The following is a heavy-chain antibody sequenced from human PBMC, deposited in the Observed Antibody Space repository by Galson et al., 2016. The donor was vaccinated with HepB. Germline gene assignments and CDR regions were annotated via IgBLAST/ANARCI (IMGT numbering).Heavy chain of an antibody. V-gene: IGHV1-2*04. CDR1: GYTFIGYY. Sequence: SVKVSCKASGYTFIGYYMHWVRQAPGQGLEWMGWINPNSGGTNYAQKFQGWVTMTRDTSISTAYMELSRLRSDDTAVYYCVRDRKQLVPRGKYYYYGMDAWGQGTTVTVSS. CDR2: INPNSGGT. D-gene: IGHD6-6*01. CDR3: VRDRKQLVPRGKYYYYGMDA. J-gene: IGHJ6*02.